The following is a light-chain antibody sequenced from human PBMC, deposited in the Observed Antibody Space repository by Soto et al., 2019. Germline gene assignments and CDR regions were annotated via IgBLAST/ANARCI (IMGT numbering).Light chain of an antibody. J-gene: IGKJ4*01. CDR2: DVS. Sequence: IVLTQSPDTLSLSPGQRATLSCRASQSVSRRYLAWYQQKPGQAPILLIYDVSERASDIPDRFSGSGSGTDFTLTINRLVPEEVAVYYCQYQGSFGGGTKVEIE. CDR1: QSVSRRY. CDR3: QYQGS. V-gene: IGKV3-20*01.